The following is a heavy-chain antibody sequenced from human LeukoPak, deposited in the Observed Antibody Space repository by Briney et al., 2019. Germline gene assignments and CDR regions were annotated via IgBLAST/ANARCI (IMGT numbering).Heavy chain of an antibody. J-gene: IGHJ4*02. CDR3: AREEARDGSTGYYFDY. Sequence: GASVKVSCKASGYTFSNYHIHWVRQAPGQGIEWMGIINPRHGSTTYAQNFQGRVTMTRDMSTSTVYMELSSLRSEDTAVYYCAREEARDGSTGYYFDYWGQGTLVTVSS. CDR1: GYTFSNYH. CDR2: INPRHGST. D-gene: IGHD5-24*01. V-gene: IGHV1-46*01.